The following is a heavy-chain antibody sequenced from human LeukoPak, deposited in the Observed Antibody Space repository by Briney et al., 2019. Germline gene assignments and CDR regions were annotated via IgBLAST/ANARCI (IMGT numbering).Heavy chain of an antibody. CDR3: ARRGVTTQYSFYAMAV. CDR1: DYTFTSYA. Sequence: ASMKVSCKASDYTFTSYAVHWVRQAPGQRPEWMGWIDAGSGNTGCSQEFQGRVTITRDTSASTAYMELSSLTSEDTAVYYCARRGVTTQYSFYAMAVWGQGTTVTVSS. CDR2: IDAGSGNT. D-gene: IGHD2-21*02. V-gene: IGHV1-3*01. J-gene: IGHJ6*02.